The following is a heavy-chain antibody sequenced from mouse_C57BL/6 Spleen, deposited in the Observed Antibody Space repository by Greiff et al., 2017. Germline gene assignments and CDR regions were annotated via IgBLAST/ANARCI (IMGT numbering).Heavy chain of an antibody. Sequence: EVQLQQSGPELVKPGASVKIPCKASGYTFTDYNMDWVKQSHGQSLEWIGDINPNNGGTIYTQKFKGKATLTVDKSSSTAYMELRSLTSEDTAVYYCARLGVAMDYWGQGPSVTVSS. CDR2: INPNNGGT. CDR3: ARLGVAMDY. J-gene: IGHJ4*01. CDR1: GYTFTDYN. D-gene: IGHD4-1*01. V-gene: IGHV1-18*01.